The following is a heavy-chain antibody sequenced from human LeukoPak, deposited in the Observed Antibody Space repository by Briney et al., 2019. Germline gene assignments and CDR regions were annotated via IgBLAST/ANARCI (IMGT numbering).Heavy chain of an antibody. D-gene: IGHD5-24*01. CDR3: ARGIEMATFYFDY. J-gene: IGHJ4*02. V-gene: IGHV3-30-3*01. Sequence: SLRLSCAASGFTFSSYAMHWVRQAPGKGLEWVAVISYDGSNKYYADSVKGRFTISRDNSKNTLYLQMNSLRAEDTAVYYCARGIEMATFYFDYWGQGTLVTVSS. CDR1: GFTFSSYA. CDR2: ISYDGSNK.